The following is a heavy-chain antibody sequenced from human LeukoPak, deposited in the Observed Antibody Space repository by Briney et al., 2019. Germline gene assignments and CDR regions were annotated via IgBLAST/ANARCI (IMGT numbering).Heavy chain of an antibody. CDR1: GGSINTAKYY. Sequence: SETLSLTCTVSGGSINTAKYYWGWLRQPPGKGLDWIGSIYYSECTYDNPSLKSRVTISIETSKNQFSMRLSSVTASNTAVYYCARQRADYYYYFLDVWGEGTTVAVS. CDR3: ARQRADYYYYFLDV. J-gene: IGHJ6*03. V-gene: IGHV4-39*01. CDR2: IYYSECT.